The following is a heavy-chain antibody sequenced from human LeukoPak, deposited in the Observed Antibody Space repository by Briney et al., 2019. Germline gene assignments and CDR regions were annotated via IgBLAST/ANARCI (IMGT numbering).Heavy chain of an antibody. CDR3: ARDLGSIFGVVMKR. J-gene: IGHJ4*02. D-gene: IGHD3-3*02. Sequence: ASVKVSCKASGYTFTGYYMHWVRQAPGQGLEWMGWINPNSGGTNYAQKFQGRVTMTRDTSISTAYMELSRLRSDDMAVYYCARDLGSIFGVVMKRWGQGTLVTVSS. CDR1: GYTFTGYY. V-gene: IGHV1-2*02. CDR2: INPNSGGT.